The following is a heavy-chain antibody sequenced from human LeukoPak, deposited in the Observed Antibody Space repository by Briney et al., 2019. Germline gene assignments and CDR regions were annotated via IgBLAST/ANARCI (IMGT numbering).Heavy chain of an antibody. CDR1: GGSISSYY. D-gene: IGHD1-26*01. V-gene: IGHV4-59*01. J-gene: IGHJ4*02. CDR3: ARNIVGPRQVDY. Sequence: SETPSHTCTVSGGSISSYYWSWIRQPPGKGLEWIGYIYHSGTTNYNPSLKSRVTISVDTSEGQFSLKLSSVTAADTAIYYCARNIVGPRQVDYWGQGTLVTVSS. CDR2: IYHSGTT.